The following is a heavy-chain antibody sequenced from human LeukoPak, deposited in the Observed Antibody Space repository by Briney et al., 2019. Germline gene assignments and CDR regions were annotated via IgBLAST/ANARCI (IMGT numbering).Heavy chain of an antibody. D-gene: IGHD6-13*01. Sequence: SETLSLTCTVSGGSISSYYWSWIRQPPGKGLEWIGYIYYSGSTNYNPSLKSRVTILVDTSKNQFSLKLSSVTAADTAVYYCAREAAAAEGYFDYWGQGTLVTVSS. CDR1: GGSISSYY. CDR2: IYYSGST. V-gene: IGHV4-59*01. CDR3: AREAAAAEGYFDY. J-gene: IGHJ4*02.